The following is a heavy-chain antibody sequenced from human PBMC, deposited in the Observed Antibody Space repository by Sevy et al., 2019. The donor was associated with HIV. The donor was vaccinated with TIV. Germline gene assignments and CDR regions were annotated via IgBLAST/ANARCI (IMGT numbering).Heavy chain of an antibody. CDR1: DGSISSYY. D-gene: IGHD3-3*01. J-gene: IGHJ5*02. CDR3: ARSPRKAYDFWSGQFDP. CDR2: IYYSGST. V-gene: IGHV4-59*01. Sequence: SETLSLTCTVSDGSISSYYLSWIRQPPGKGLEWIGYIYYSGSTNYNPSLKSRVTISVDTSKNQFSLKLSSVTAADTAVYYCARSPRKAYDFWSGQFDPWGQGTLVTVSS.